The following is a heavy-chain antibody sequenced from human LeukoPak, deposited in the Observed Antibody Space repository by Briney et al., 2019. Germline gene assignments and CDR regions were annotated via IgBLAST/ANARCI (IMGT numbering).Heavy chain of an antibody. J-gene: IGHJ4*02. CDR2: ISPSGGST. V-gene: IGHV1-46*01. CDR3: ARDNYYDILTGYSTRIKIFDY. Sequence: ASVKVSCKAFGYTFTSNYMHWVRQAPGQGPEWMGVISPSGGSTTYAQKFQGRVTMTTDTSTSTAYMELRSLRSDDTAVYYCARDNYYDILTGYSTRIKIFDYWGQGTLVTVSS. CDR1: GYTFTSNY. D-gene: IGHD3-9*01.